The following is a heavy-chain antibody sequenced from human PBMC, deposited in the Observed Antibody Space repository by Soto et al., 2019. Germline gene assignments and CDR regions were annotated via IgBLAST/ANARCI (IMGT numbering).Heavy chain of an antibody. V-gene: IGHV4-34*01. CDR3: ARGPRITIFGVVISPFDY. D-gene: IGHD3-3*01. CDR2: INHSGST. CDR1: GGSFSGYY. Sequence: PSQTRSLTCAVYGGSFSGYYWTWIRQPPGKGLEWIGEINHSGSTNYNPSLKSRVTISVDTSKNQFSLKLSSVTAADTAVYYCARGPRITIFGVVISPFDYWGQGTLVTV. J-gene: IGHJ4*02.